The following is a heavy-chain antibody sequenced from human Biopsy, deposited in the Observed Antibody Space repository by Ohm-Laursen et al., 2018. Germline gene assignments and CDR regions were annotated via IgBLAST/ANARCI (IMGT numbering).Heavy chain of an antibody. J-gene: IGHJ4*02. V-gene: IGHV1-46*01. Sequence: ASESASCQASGSTVTNYYTHCVRQAPGQGLGWMGIINPSGGDTTYAQNFQGRLTMTRDTSTSTVYMELSSLTSEDTAVYSCARTDDFNFDFDYWGQGTLVTVSS. CDR2: INPSGGDT. CDR1: GSTVTNYY. D-gene: IGHD5-24*01. CDR3: ARTDDFNFDFDY.